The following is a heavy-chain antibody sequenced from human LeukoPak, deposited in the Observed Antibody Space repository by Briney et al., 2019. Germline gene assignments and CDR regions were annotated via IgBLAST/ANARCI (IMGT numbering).Heavy chain of an antibody. Sequence: GGSLRLSCAVSGFTFSGFWMSWSRQAPGKGLEWVASINSDGSEGYYADVVKGRFTISRDNAKNSLYLQINSLRAEDTAVYYCARSSYSSSSSAWGQGTMVTVSS. CDR3: ARSSYSSSSSA. CDR1: GFTFSGFW. D-gene: IGHD6-6*01. J-gene: IGHJ3*01. V-gene: IGHV3-7*03. CDR2: INSDGSEG.